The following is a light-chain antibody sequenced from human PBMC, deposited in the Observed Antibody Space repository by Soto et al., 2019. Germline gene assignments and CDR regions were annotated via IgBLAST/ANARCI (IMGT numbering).Light chain of an antibody. J-gene: IGLJ2*01. V-gene: IGLV2-11*01. CDR1: SSDVGGYNY. Sequence: QSALTQPRSVSGSPGQSVTISCTGTSSDVGGYNYVSWYQQHPGKAPKLMIYDVSQRPSGVPDRFSGSKSGNTASLTISGLQAEDEADYYCCSYAGSYNSVVFGGGTKLTVL. CDR2: DVS. CDR3: CSYAGSYNSVV.